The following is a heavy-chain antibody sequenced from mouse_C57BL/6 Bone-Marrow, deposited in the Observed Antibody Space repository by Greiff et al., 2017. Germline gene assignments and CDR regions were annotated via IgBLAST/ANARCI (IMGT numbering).Heavy chain of an antibody. J-gene: IGHJ2*01. D-gene: IGHD3-3*01. V-gene: IGHV1-69*01. Sequence: VQLQQPGAELVMPGASVKLSCKASGYTFTSYWMHWVKQRPGQGLEWIGEIDPSDSYTNCNQKFKGKSTLTVDKSSSTAYMQLSSLTSEDSAVYYCARGWEDYWGQGTTLTVSS. CDR2: IDPSDSYT. CDR3: ARGWEDY. CDR1: GYTFTSYW.